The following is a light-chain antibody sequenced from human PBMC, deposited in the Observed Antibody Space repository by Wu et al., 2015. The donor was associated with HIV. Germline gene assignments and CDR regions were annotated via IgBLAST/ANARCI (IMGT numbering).Light chain of an antibody. V-gene: IGKV3-20*01. CDR3: QQYGPSSAT. Sequence: PRGRASSPAGPRETVSNSFLAWYQHETWPRLPRLLIYGASTRATGIPDRFSGRGSGTDFTLTISRLEPEDFAVYYCQQYGPSSATFGGGTKVEIK. CDR1: ETVSNSF. J-gene: IGKJ4*01. CDR2: GAS.